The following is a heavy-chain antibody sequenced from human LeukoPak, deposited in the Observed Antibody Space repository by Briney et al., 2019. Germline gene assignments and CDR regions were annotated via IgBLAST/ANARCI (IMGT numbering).Heavy chain of an antibody. D-gene: IGHD6-13*01. Sequence: GGSLRLSCAASGFTFSIYSMTWVRQAPGKGLEWVSSISGTSMYIYYADSMRGRFTISRDNAENSLFLQIDSLGVEDTAVYSCARVAAGAEAHTLHYHYMDVWGKGTTVTVSS. CDR2: ISGTSMYI. V-gene: IGHV3-21*01. CDR1: GFTFSIYS. CDR3: ARVAAGAEAHTLHYHYMDV. J-gene: IGHJ6*03.